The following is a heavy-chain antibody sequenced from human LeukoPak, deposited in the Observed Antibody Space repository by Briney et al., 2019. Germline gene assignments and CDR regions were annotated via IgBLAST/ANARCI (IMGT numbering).Heavy chain of an antibody. CDR3: ARDPQMRDGYNYDY. V-gene: IGHV3-7*03. CDR2: IKYDGIDK. D-gene: IGHD5-24*01. CDR1: GFIFTDYW. J-gene: IGHJ4*02. Sequence: PGGSLRLSCAASGFIFTDYWMNWVRQAPGKGLEWVAMIKYDGIDKQYLDSVKGRFTISRDNAKNSLYLQMNSLRAEDTAVYYCARDPQMRDGYNYDYWGQGTLVTVSS.